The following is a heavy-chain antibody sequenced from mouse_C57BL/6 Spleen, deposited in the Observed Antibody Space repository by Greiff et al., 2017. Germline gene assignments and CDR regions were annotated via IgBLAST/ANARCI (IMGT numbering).Heavy chain of an antibody. J-gene: IGHJ1*03. CDR3: ARTYSNYWYFDI. Sequence: EVQLQQPGPELVKPGASVKIPCKASGYTFTDYNMDWVKQSHGKSLEWIGDINPNNGGTIYNQKFKGTATLTVDQSSSTAYMELRSLTSEDTAVYYCARTYSNYWYFDIWGTETTVTVSS. CDR1: GYTFTDYN. V-gene: IGHV1-18*01. CDR2: INPNNGGT. D-gene: IGHD2-5*01.